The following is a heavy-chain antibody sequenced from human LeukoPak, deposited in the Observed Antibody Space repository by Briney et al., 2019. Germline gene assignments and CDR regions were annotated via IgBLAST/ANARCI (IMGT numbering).Heavy chain of an antibody. V-gene: IGHV3-23*01. CDR3: AKSLGVGGYTRYKGFDQ. J-gene: IGHJ4*02. CDR1: GFTFNSFA. CDR2: ISGSDGTS. Sequence: GGSLRLSCAASGFTFNSFAMNWVRQAPGKGLEWVSSISGSDGTSHYADFVKSRFTISRDNSKNTLYLQMNSLRAEDTAAYYCAKSLGVGGYTRYKGFDQWGQGTLVVVSS. D-gene: IGHD3-16*02.